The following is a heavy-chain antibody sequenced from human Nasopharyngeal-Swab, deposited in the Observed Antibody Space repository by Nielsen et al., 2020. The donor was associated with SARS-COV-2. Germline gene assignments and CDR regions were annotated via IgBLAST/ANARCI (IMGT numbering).Heavy chain of an antibody. CDR2: INPSGGST. CDR3: ARGPADCSGGSCYASHMDV. J-gene: IGHJ6*03. D-gene: IGHD2-15*01. V-gene: IGHV1-46*01. Sequence: ASVTVSCKASGYTFTSYYMHWVRQAPGQGLDWMGIINPSGGSTSYAQKFQGRVTMTRDTSTRTVYMELSSLRSEDTAVYYCARGPADCSGGSCYASHMDVWGKGTTVTVSS. CDR1: GYTFTSYY.